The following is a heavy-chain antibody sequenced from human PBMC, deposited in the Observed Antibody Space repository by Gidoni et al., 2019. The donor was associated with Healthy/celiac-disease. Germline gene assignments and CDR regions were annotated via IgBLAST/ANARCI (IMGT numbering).Heavy chain of an antibody. Sequence: VQLVQSGAEVMKPGSSVKLSCKSSGGTFTRYAFSWVRQAPGQGREWMGGIITIFGRANYAEKFKGRGTITADEYKSTAYMELSSLRSEDTAVYYCAREAYDFWSGYQGGYFDYWGQGTLVTVSS. CDR2: IITIFGRA. J-gene: IGHJ4*02. CDR3: AREAYDFWSGYQGGYFDY. CDR1: GGTFTRYA. D-gene: IGHD3-3*01. V-gene: IGHV1-69*01.